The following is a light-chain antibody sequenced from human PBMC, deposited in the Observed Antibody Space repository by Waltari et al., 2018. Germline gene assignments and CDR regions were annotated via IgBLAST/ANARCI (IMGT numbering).Light chain of an antibody. Sequence: DIQMTQYPSSLSASVGDRVSITCRASQSINKYLNWYQQRQGEAPNLMIYAAFNLQSGVPARFRGSVSVTDFTLTISGLQPEDSATYYCHQSYRFPPTFGPGTKLDIK. V-gene: IGKV1-39*01. CDR3: HQSYRFPPT. CDR1: QSINKY. CDR2: AAF. J-gene: IGKJ3*01.